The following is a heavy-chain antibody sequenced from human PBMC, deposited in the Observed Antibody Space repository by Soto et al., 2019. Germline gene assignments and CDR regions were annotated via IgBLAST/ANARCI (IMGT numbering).Heavy chain of an antibody. D-gene: IGHD4-17*01. CDR1: GGSISSGVYY. CDR3: AREHRGGMDDYGDYVNWFDP. V-gene: IGHV4-31*03. Sequence: PSVTMSLTCTVAGGSISSGVYYWSWIRQHPGKGLEWIGYIYYSGSTYYNPSLKSRVTISVDTSKNQFSLKLSSVTAADTAVYYCAREHRGGMDDYGDYVNWFDPWGQGTLVTVSS. CDR2: IYYSGST. J-gene: IGHJ5*02.